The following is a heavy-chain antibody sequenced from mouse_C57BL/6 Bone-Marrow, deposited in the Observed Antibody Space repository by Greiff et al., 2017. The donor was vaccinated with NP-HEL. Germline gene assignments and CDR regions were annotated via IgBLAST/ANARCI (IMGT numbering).Heavy chain of an antibody. CDR1: GYTFTTYP. V-gene: IGHV1-47*01. CDR2: FHPYNDDT. CDR3: ARGSNYLDWYFDV. D-gene: IGHD2-5*01. J-gene: IGHJ1*03. Sequence: VKLMESGAELVKPGASVKMSCKASGYTFTTYPIEWMKQNHGKSLEWIGNFHPYNDDTKYNEKFKGKATLTVEKSSSTVYLELSRLTSDDSAVYYCARGSNYLDWYFDVWGTVTTVTVSS.